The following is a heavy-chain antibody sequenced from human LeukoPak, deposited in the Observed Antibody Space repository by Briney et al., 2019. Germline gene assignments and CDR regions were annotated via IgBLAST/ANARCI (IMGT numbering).Heavy chain of an antibody. J-gene: IGHJ4*02. CDR1: GFTFSSHW. CDR2: INSDGSSI. Sequence: GGSLRLSCAASGFTFSSHWMHWVRQAPGKGLVWVSRINSDGSSISYADSVKGRFTISRDNAKNTLFLQMNSLRAEDTAVYYCAKDGGLWVSAHWGDSWGRGTLVTVSS. D-gene: IGHD7-27*01. CDR3: AKDGGLWVSAHWGDS. V-gene: IGHV3-74*01.